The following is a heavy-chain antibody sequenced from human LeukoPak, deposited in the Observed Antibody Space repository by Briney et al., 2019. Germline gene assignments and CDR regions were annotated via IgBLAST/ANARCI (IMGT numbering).Heavy chain of an antibody. V-gene: IGHV3-33*01. J-gene: IGHJ6*02. CDR3: ARHPTMTTSLYYYGMDV. CDR1: GFTFSSYG. D-gene: IGHD4-11*01. Sequence: PGGSLRLSCAASGFTFSSYGMHWVRQAPGKGLEWVAVIWYDGSNKYYADSVKGRFTISRDNSKNTLYLQMNSLRAEDTAVYYCARHPTMTTSLYYYGMDVWGQGTTVTVSS. CDR2: IWYDGSNK.